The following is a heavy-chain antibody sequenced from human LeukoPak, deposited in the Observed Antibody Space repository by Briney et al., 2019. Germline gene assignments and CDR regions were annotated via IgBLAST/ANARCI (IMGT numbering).Heavy chain of an antibody. Sequence: SVKVSCKASGGTFISYATSWVRQAPGQGLEWMGGIIPIFGTANYAQKFQGRVTMTTDTSTSTAYMELRSLRSDDTAVYYCARDWVIGPNWFDPWGQGTLVTVSS. CDR2: IIPIFGTA. J-gene: IGHJ5*02. V-gene: IGHV1-69*05. CDR3: ARDWVIGPNWFDP. D-gene: IGHD3-16*01. CDR1: GGTFISYA.